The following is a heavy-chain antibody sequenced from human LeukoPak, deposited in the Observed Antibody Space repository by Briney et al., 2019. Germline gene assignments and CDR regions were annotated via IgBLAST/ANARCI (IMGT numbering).Heavy chain of an antibody. Sequence: ASVKVSCKASGYTFTSYGISWVRQAPGQGLEWMGWISAYNGNTNYAQKLHGRVTMTTDTSTSTAYIELRSLRSDDTAVYYCARTPITIFGVVIIPPFDPWGQGTLVTVSS. D-gene: IGHD3-3*01. J-gene: IGHJ5*02. CDR1: GYTFTSYG. CDR3: ARTPITIFGVVIIPPFDP. V-gene: IGHV1-18*01. CDR2: ISAYNGNT.